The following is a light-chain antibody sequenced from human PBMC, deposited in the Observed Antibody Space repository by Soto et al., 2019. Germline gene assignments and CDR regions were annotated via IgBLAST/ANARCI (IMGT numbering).Light chain of an antibody. CDR1: SSDVGNYNL. CDR3: CSYAGSSTLV. V-gene: IGLV2-23*01. CDR2: EGS. Sequence: QSALTQPASVSGSPGQSITISCTGTSSDVGNYNLVSWYQQHPGKAPKLMIFEGSKRPAGVSNRFSGSKSGNTASLTISGLQAEDEADYHCCSYAGSSTLVFGGGTKSPS. J-gene: IGLJ2*01.